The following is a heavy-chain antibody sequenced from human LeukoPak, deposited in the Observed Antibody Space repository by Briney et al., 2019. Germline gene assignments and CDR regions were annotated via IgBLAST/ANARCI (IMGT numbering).Heavy chain of an antibody. D-gene: IGHD6-19*01. V-gene: IGHV3-21*01. CDR3: ARAVAGTGYFDY. Sequence: GGSLRLSCAASGFSFSSYSMNWVRQAPGKGLEWVSSISSSSRYRYYAASVKGRFTISRDNAKNSLYLQMNSLRAEDTAVYYCARAVAGTGYFDYWGQGTLVTVSS. J-gene: IGHJ4*02. CDR2: ISSSSRYR. CDR1: GFSFSSYS.